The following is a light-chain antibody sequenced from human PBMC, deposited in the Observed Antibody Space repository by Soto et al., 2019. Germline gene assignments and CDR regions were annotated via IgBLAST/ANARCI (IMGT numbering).Light chain of an antibody. Sequence: QSALTQPASVSGSPGQSITISCTGTSSDVGVYNSVSWYQHHPGKAPKLMIYDVFNRSSGVSSRFSGSKSDNTSSLTISGLQAEDEADYYCNSYTSRSTYVFGTGTKLTVL. CDR2: DVF. J-gene: IGLJ1*01. CDR1: SSDVGVYNS. CDR3: NSYTSRSTYV. V-gene: IGLV2-14*03.